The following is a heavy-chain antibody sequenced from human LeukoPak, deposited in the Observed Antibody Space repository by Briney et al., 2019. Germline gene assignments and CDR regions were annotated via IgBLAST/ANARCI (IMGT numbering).Heavy chain of an antibody. CDR1: GFTFSDYY. D-gene: IGHD3-16*01. V-gene: IGHV3-11*01. Sequence: GGSLRLSCAASGFTFSDYYMSWIRQAPGKGLEWVSYISSSGSTIYYADSVKGRFTISRDNSKNTLYLQMNSLRAEDTAVYYCAKDLRHRSNWFDPWGQGTLVTVSS. CDR2: ISSSGSTI. CDR3: AKDLRHRSNWFDP. J-gene: IGHJ5*02.